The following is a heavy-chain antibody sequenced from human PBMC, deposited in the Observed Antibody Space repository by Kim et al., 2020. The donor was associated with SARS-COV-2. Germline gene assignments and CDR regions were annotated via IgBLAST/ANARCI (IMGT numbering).Heavy chain of an antibody. D-gene: IGHD3-3*01. CDR1: GGSFSSADYY. V-gene: IGHV4-30-4*01. Sequence: SETLSLTCSVSGGSFSSADYYLSWIRQPPGKGLEWIGHISYSGSTNYNPSLKSRVTISVDTSKNQFSLKLTSVTAADTAVYYCARGYLFGVINRYYYDM. CDR2: ISYSGST. J-gene: IGHJ6*01. CDR3: ARGYLFGVINRYYYDM.